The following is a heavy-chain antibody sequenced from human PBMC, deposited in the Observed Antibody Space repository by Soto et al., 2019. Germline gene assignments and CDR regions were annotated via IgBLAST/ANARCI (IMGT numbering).Heavy chain of an antibody. Sequence: GGSLRLSCAASGFTFNNYAMNWVRQAPGKGLEWVATISATGGSTYYADSVKGRFTISRDNSKNTLYLQMNGLRVEDTAVYYXAKDRLAGNFXYWGQGTQVXVSS. CDR1: GFTFNNYA. J-gene: IGHJ4*02. CDR2: ISATGGST. V-gene: IGHV3-23*01. CDR3: AKDRLAGNFXY.